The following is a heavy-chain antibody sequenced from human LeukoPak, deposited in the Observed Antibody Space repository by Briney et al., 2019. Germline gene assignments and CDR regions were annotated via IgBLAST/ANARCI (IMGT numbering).Heavy chain of an antibody. J-gene: IGHJ4*02. CDR2: IDPSDSYT. D-gene: IGHD3-10*01. V-gene: IGHV5-10-1*01. Sequence: GGSLRISCKGSGSSFTSYWISWVRQVPGKGLEWMGRIDPSDSYTNYSPSFQGHVTISADKSISTAYLQWSSLKASDTAMYYCARSRLLWFGEAIGFDYWGQGTLVTVSS. CDR1: GSSFTSYW. CDR3: ARSRLLWFGEAIGFDY.